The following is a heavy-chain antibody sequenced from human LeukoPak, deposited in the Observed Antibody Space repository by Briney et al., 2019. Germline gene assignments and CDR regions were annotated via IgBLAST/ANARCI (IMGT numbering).Heavy chain of an antibody. V-gene: IGHV4-59*01. CDR2: IYYSGST. J-gene: IGHJ6*03. Sequence: SETLSLTCTVSGGSISSSYWSWIRQPPGKGLEWIGYIYYSGSTNYNPSLKSRVTISEDTSKNQFSLKVTSVTAADTAVYYCARIRYGSNIYRYYYMDVWGKGTTVIVSS. D-gene: IGHD3-10*01. CDR3: ARIRYGSNIYRYYYMDV. CDR1: GGSISSSY.